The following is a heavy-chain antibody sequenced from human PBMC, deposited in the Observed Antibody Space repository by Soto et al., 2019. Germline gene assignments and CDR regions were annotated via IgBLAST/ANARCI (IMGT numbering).Heavy chain of an antibody. CDR2: ISDNDGST. CDR3: ARRDYFDSNGYYYYYYFDN. D-gene: IGHD3-22*01. J-gene: IGHJ4*02. Sequence: GGSLRLSCAASGFTFRNYALSWVRQAPGKGLEWVSGISDNDGSTYYADSVKGRFTISRDNSKNMLYLQMNSLRAEDTAVYYCARRDYFDSNGYYYYYYFDNWGQGTLVTVSS. V-gene: IGHV3-23*01. CDR1: GFTFRNYA.